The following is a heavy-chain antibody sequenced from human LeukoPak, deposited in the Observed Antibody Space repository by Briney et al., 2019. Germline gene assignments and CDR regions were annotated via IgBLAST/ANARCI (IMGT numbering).Heavy chain of an antibody. Sequence: GESLRLSCAASGFTFSGYLMHWVRQAPGKGLVWVSRINSDGSSTAYADSVKGRFTISRDNAKNTLYLQMNSLRAEDTAVYYCARVRVATLNFWGQGILVTVSS. D-gene: IGHD5-24*01. CDR2: INSDGSST. J-gene: IGHJ4*02. CDR3: ARVRVATLNF. CDR1: GFTFSGYL. V-gene: IGHV3-74*01.